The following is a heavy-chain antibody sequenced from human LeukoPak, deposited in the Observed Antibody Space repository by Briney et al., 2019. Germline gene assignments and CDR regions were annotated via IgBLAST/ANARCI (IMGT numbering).Heavy chain of an antibody. CDR1: GGSISSYY. Sequence: PSETLSLTCTVPGGSISSYYWSWIRQPPGKGLEWIGSIYYSGSTHYNPSLKSRVTISVDTSQNQFSLKLSSVTAADTAVYYCARNDSSGYFDYWGQGTLVTVSS. V-gene: IGHV4-59*08. D-gene: IGHD3-22*01. J-gene: IGHJ4*02. CDR2: IYYSGST. CDR3: ARNDSSGYFDY.